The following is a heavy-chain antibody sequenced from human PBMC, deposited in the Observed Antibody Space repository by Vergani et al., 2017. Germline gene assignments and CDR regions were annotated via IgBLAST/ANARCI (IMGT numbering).Heavy chain of an antibody. CDR2: ISSSGSTI. CDR3: ARGGPWYSSSSVMFDY. J-gene: IGHJ4*02. V-gene: IGHV3-48*03. CDR1: GFTFSSYE. D-gene: IGHD6-6*01. Sequence: EVQLVESGGDLVQPGGSLRLSCAASGFTFSSYEMNWVRQAPGKGLEWVSYISSSGSTIYYADSVKGRFTISRDNAKNSLYLQMNSLRAEDTAVYYCARGGPWYSSSSVMFDYWGQGTLVTVSS.